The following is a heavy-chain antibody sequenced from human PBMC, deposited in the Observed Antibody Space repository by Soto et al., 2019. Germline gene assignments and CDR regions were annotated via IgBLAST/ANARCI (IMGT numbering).Heavy chain of an antibody. CDR1: GGSFTSNNW. CDR2: IYRTGST. J-gene: IGHJ4*02. V-gene: IGHV4-4*02. CDR3: ASRDPGTSVDY. D-gene: IGHD1-7*01. Sequence: LSETLSLTCAVSGGSFTSNNWWTWVRQPPGQGLEWIGEIYRTGSTNYNPSLKSRVTISLDKSENQFSLKVTSLTAADTAVYYCASRDPGTSVDYWGQGTLATVSS.